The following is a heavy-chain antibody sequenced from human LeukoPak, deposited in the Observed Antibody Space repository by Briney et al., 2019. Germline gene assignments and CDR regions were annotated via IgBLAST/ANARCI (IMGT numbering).Heavy chain of an antibody. CDR1: GGSISSYY. V-gene: IGHV4-4*07. Sequence: SETLSLTCTVSGGSISSYYWSWIRQPAGKGLEWIGRIYTSGSTNYNPSLKSRVTMSVDTSKNQFSLKLSSVTAADTAVYYCAIDGALVVPEDPNYYYGMDVWGQGTTVTVSS. J-gene: IGHJ6*02. CDR2: IYTSGST. D-gene: IGHD2-2*01. CDR3: AIDGALVVPEDPNYYYGMDV.